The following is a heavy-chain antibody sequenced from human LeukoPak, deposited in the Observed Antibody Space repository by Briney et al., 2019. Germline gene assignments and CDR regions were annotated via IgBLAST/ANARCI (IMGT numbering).Heavy chain of an antibody. V-gene: IGHV3-23*01. J-gene: IGHJ5*02. Sequence: GGSLRLSCAASGFTFSSYAMSWVRQAPGKGLEWVSAISGSGGSTYYADSVKGRFTISRDNSKNTLYLQMNSLRAEDTAVYYCAKGAYYYGSGSLSWFDPWGQGTLVTVSS. CDR3: AKGAYYYGSGSLSWFDP. CDR1: GFTFSSYA. CDR2: ISGSGGST. D-gene: IGHD3-10*01.